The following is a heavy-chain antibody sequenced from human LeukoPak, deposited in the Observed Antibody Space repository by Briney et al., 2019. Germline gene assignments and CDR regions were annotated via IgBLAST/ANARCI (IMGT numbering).Heavy chain of an antibody. Sequence: PGGSLRLSCAASGFTFDDYAMHWVRQAPGKGLEWVSGISWNSGSIGYADSVKGRFTISRDNAKNSLYLQMNSLRAEDTALYYCAKDTNRFNTMIVVVYFDYWGQGTLVTVSS. V-gene: IGHV3-9*01. J-gene: IGHJ4*02. D-gene: IGHD3-22*01. CDR2: ISWNSGSI. CDR3: AKDTNRFNTMIVVVYFDY. CDR1: GFTFDDYA.